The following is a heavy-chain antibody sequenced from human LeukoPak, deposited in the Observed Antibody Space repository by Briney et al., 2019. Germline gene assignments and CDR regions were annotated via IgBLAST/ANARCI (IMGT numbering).Heavy chain of an antibody. CDR2: IWYDGSNK. J-gene: IGHJ4*02. V-gene: IGHV3-33*01. CDR1: XXTFSSYG. CDR3: RIAARPSDY. Sequence: GGSLRXSCXXSXXTFSSYGMHWVRQAPGKGLEWVAVIWYDGSNKYYADSVKGRFTISRDNSKNTLYLQMNSLRAEDTAVYYCRIAARPSDYWGQGTLVTVSS. D-gene: IGHD6-6*01.